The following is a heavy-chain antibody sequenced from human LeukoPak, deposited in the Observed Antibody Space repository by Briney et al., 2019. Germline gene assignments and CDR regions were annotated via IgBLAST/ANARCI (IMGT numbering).Heavy chain of an antibody. Sequence: SETLSLTCTVSGGSISSGDYYWSWIRQPPGKGLEWIRYIYYSGSTYYNPSLKSRVTISVDTSKNQLSLKLSSVTAADTAVYYCARDRRITMVRGVMNWFDPWGQGTLVTVSS. CDR2: IYYSGST. D-gene: IGHD3-10*01. CDR3: ARDRRITMVRGVMNWFDP. V-gene: IGHV4-30-4*08. CDR1: GGSISSGDYY. J-gene: IGHJ5*02.